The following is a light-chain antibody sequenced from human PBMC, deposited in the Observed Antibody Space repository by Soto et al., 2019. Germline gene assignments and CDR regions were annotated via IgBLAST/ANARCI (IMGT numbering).Light chain of an antibody. CDR1: QSVSGTY. CDR3: QHYDSLRWT. Sequence: EMVLTQSPGTLSLSPGERATLSCRASQSVSGTYITWYQHKPGQAPRRLIYEASRRATGIPDRFSGSGSGTDFSVTISRLEPEDFAVYYCQHYDSLRWTFGLGTKVDIK. J-gene: IGKJ1*01. V-gene: IGKV3-20*01. CDR2: EAS.